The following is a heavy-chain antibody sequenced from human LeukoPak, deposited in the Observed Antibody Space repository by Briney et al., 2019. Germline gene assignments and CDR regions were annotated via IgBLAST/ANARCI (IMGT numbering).Heavy chain of an antibody. CDR2: ISSSSSYI. CDR3: ATAAYDFWSDGYFDY. V-gene: IGHV3-21*01. J-gene: IGHJ4*02. CDR1: GFTFSSYS. Sequence: GGSLRLSCAASGFTFSSYSMNWVRQAPGKGLEWVSSISSSSSYIYYADSVEGRFTISRDNAKNSLYLQMNSLRAEDTAVYYCATAAYDFWSDGYFDYWGQGTLVTVSS. D-gene: IGHD3-3*01.